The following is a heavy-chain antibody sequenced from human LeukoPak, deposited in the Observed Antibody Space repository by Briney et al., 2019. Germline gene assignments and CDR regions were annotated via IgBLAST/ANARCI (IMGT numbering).Heavy chain of an antibody. CDR2: IYPDDSDT. CDR1: GYIFANYW. Sequence: GESLKISCKGPGYIFANYWIAWVRQMPGKGLEWMGIIYPDDSDTRYSPSFQGQVTISADKSIATAYLPWSSLKASDTAMYYCARPVEMATSPFDYWGQGTLVTVSS. D-gene: IGHD5-24*01. J-gene: IGHJ4*02. CDR3: ARPVEMATSPFDY. V-gene: IGHV5-51*01.